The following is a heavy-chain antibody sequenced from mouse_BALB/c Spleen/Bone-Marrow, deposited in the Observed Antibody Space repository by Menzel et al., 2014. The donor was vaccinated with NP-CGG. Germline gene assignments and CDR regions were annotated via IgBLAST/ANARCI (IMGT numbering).Heavy chain of an antibody. D-gene: IGHD1-1*01. Sequence: VHVKQSGAELVKPGASVKLSCTASGFNIKDTYMHWVKQRPEQGLEWIGRTDPADGNTKYDPKFQGKATITADTSSNTAYLQLSSLTSEDTAVYYCAYGSSYDYFDYWGQGTTLTVSS. CDR3: AYGSSYDYFDY. CDR1: GFNIKDTY. CDR2: TDPADGNT. J-gene: IGHJ2*01. V-gene: IGHV14-3*02.